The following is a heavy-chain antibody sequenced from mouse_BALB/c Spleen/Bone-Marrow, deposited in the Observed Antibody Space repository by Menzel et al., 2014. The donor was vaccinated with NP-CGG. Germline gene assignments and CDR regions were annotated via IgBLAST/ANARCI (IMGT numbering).Heavy chain of an antibody. J-gene: IGHJ2*01. CDR2: INSNGGST. V-gene: IGHV5-6-3*01. Sequence: QGVESGGGLVQPGGSLKLSCAASGFTFSSYGMSWVRQTPDKRLELVASINSNGGSTYYPDSVKGRFTISRDNAKNTLSLQMSSLKSEDTAMYYCARGNYGNYVDYFDYWGQGTTLTVSS. D-gene: IGHD2-1*01. CDR1: GFTFSSYG. CDR3: ARGNYGNYVDYFDY.